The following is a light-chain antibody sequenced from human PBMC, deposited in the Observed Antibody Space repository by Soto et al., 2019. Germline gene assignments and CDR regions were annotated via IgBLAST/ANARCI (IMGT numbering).Light chain of an antibody. J-gene: IGKJ5*01. CDR3: QQRDISRTP. CDR2: DAS. V-gene: IGKV3-11*01. CDR1: QSVSSY. Sequence: ESAVTLSPSTXSLKGKKRAPSHWRASQSVSSYLAWYKKKPGQAXRXXXYDASNTATGIHARFSASGSENKFNLTISGPQSEDFALYYCQQRDISRTPFGEGTPLEI.